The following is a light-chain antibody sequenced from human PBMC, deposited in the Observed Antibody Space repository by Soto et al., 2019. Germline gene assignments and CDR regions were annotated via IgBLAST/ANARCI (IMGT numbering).Light chain of an antibody. Sequence: QSVLTQPASVSGSPGQSITISCTGTSSDVGGYNYVSWYQQHPGKAPKLMIYDVNTRPSGVSNRFSGSKSGNMASLTISGLQAEDEADYYCSSYTSSISFGGGTKVTVL. CDR2: DVN. J-gene: IGLJ2*01. CDR3: SSYTSSIS. V-gene: IGLV2-14*01. CDR1: SSDVGGYNY.